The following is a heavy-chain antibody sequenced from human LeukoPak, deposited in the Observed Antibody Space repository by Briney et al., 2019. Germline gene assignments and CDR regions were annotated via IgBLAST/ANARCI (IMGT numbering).Heavy chain of an antibody. J-gene: IGHJ4*02. V-gene: IGHV3-48*02. CDR3: ARARLGMDY. D-gene: IGHD7-27*01. CDR1: GVTFSSYA. CDR2: ISSSSSAI. Sequence: GGSLRLSCAASGVTFSSYAMNWVRQAPGKGLEWVSYISSSSSAIYYADSVKGRFTISRDNAKNSLYLQMNSLRDEHTAVYYCARARLGMDYWGQGTLVTVSS.